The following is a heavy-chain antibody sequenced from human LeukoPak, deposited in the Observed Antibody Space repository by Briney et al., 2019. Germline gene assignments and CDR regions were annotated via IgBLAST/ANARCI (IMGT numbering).Heavy chain of an antibody. Sequence: GGSLRRSGAASGFTVSSNYMNWVRQAPGKGLEWVPVITSGGNTYYADSVKGRFTTPRDNSKNTLYVQMSSLRAEDTAIYYCARGRGYRDYDRPLDYWGQGTLVTVSS. J-gene: IGHJ4*02. D-gene: IGHD5-12*01. V-gene: IGHV3-53*01. CDR3: ARGRGYRDYDRPLDY. CDR2: ITSGGNT. CDR1: GFTVSSNY.